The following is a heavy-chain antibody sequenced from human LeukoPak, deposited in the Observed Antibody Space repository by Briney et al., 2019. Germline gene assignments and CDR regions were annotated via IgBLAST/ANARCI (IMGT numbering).Heavy chain of an antibody. CDR3: AKGWQWLSSF. D-gene: IGHD6-19*01. J-gene: IGHJ4*02. CDR2: ISYDGSNK. V-gene: IGHV3-30*18. Sequence: PGGSLRLSCAASGFTFSSYGMHWVRQAPGKGLEWVAVISYDGSNKYYVDSVKGRFTISRDNSKNTLYLQMNSLRAEDTAVYYCAKGWQWLSSFWGQGTLVTVSS. CDR1: GFTFSSYG.